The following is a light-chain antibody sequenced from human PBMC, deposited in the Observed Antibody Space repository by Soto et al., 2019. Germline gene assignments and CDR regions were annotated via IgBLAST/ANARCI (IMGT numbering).Light chain of an antibody. CDR2: DVS. Sequence: QSALTQPASVSGSPGQSITISCTGTSSDVGGYNYVSWYQQHPGKAPKRMIYDVSNRPSWVSNRFSGSKSGNTASLTISGLQAEDEADYYCSSYTSSSTLVVFGGGTKLTVL. J-gene: IGLJ2*01. CDR3: SSYTSSSTLVV. V-gene: IGLV2-14*01. CDR1: SSDVGGYNY.